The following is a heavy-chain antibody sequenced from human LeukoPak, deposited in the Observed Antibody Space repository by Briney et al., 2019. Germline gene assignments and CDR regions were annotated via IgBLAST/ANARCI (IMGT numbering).Heavy chain of an antibody. V-gene: IGHV4-30-4*08. Sequence: PSQTLSLTCTVSGGSISSGDYYWSWIRQPPGKGLEWIGYIYYSGSTYYNPSLKSRVTISVDTSKNQFSLKLSSVTAADTAVYYCARAGFIMVRGVGFDYWGQGTLVTVSS. CDR2: IYYSGST. D-gene: IGHD3-10*01. J-gene: IGHJ4*02. CDR3: ARAGFIMVRGVGFDY. CDR1: GGSISSGDYY.